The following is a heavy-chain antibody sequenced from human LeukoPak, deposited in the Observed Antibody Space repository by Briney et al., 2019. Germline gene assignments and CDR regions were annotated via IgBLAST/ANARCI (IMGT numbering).Heavy chain of an antibody. J-gene: IGHJ4*02. D-gene: IGHD3-10*01. CDR3: AKGASALWFGEFLY. Sequence: GSLRLSCAASGFTFSSYGMHWVRQAPGKGLEWVAVISYDGSNKYYADSVEGRFTISRDNSKNTLYLQMNSLRAEDTAVYYCAKGASALWFGEFLYWGQGTLVTVSS. CDR1: GFTFSSYG. V-gene: IGHV3-30*18. CDR2: ISYDGSNK.